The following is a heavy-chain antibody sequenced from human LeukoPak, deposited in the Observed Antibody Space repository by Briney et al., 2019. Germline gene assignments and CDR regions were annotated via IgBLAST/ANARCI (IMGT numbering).Heavy chain of an antibody. Sequence: GGFLRLSCAASGFTFSSYAMRWVRQAPGKGLEWVSAISGSGGSAYYADSVKGRFTISRDNSKNTLYLQMNSLRAEDTAVYYCAKGEQWLVHTDYWGQGTLVTVSS. D-gene: IGHD6-19*01. J-gene: IGHJ4*02. CDR1: GFTFSSYA. V-gene: IGHV3-23*01. CDR3: AKGEQWLVHTDY. CDR2: ISGSGGSA.